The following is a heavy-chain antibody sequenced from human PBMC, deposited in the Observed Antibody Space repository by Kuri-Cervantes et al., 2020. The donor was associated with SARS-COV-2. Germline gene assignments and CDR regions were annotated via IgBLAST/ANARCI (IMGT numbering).Heavy chain of an antibody. CDR3: AKSGLGYCSGEDCYIH. V-gene: IGHV3-30*18. CDR2: ISYDESIE. CDR1: GFTFSSYA. D-gene: IGHD2-15*01. J-gene: IGHJ4*02. Sequence: GESLKISCAASGFTFSSYAMSWVRQAPGKGLEWVAVISYDESIENYADSVKGRFTISRDNSKKMVYLQMDSLRAEDTAVYYCAKSGLGYCSGEDCYIHWGQGTPVTVSS.